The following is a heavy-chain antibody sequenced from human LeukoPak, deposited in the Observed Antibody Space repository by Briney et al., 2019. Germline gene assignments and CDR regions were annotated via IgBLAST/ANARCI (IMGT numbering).Heavy chain of an antibody. CDR1: GITADNTT. J-gene: IGHJ4*02. V-gene: IGHV3-33*06. Sequence: QPGGSLRLSCSASGITADNTTVDWFRQAPGKALEWVAVIWSDGSQKYYADSVKGRFTISRDNSKDTLYLQMDSLRVEDTAVYYCVQESRGGTIFDYWGQGTLVIVSS. CDR3: VQESRGGTIFDY. D-gene: IGHD3-3*01. CDR2: IWSDGSQK.